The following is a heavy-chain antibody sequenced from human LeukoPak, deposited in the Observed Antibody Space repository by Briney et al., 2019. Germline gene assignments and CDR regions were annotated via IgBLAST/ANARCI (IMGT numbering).Heavy chain of an antibody. CDR3: ARAGVPAANSNNYYFDY. Sequence: SETLSLTCTVSGGSISSGDYYWSWIRQPPGKGLEWIGYIYYSGSTYYNPSLKSRVTISVDTSKNQFSLKLSSVTAADTAVYYCARAGVPAANSNNYYFDYWGQGTLVTVSS. J-gene: IGHJ4*02. CDR2: IYYSGST. D-gene: IGHD2-2*01. V-gene: IGHV4-30-4*08. CDR1: GGSISSGDYY.